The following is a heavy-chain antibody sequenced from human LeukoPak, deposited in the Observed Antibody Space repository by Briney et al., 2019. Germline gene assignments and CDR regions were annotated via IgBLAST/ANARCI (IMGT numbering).Heavy chain of an antibody. Sequence: SETLSLTCTVSGGSISSSSYYWGWIRQPPGKGLEWIGSIYYSGSTYYNPSLESRVTISVDTSKNQFSLKLSSVTAADTAVYYCASLRFLEWFFGTTSEYYFDYWGQGTLVTVSS. V-gene: IGHV4-39*01. J-gene: IGHJ4*02. CDR3: ASLRFLEWFFGTTSEYYFDY. CDR2: IYYSGST. D-gene: IGHD3-3*01. CDR1: GGSISSSSYY.